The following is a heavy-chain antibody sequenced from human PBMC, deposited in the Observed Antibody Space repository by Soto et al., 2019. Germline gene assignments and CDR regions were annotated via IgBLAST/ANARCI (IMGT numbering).Heavy chain of an antibody. D-gene: IGHD2-15*01. V-gene: IGHV3-21*01. CDR1: GFTFSSYS. J-gene: IGHJ6*03. CDR2: ISSSSSYI. CDR3: ARVGALLGYCSGGSCSDYYYYYMDV. Sequence: PGGSLRLSCAASGFTFSSYSMNWVRQAPGKGLEWVSSISSSSSYIYYADSVKGRFTISRDNAKNSLYLQMNSLRAEDTAVYYCARVGALLGYCSGGSCSDYYYYYMDVWGKGTRVTVSS.